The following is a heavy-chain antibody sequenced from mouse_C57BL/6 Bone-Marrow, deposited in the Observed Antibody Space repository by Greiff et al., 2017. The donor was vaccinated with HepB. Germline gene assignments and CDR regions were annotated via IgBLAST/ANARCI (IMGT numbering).Heavy chain of an antibody. CDR1: GFTFSDYG. V-gene: IGHV5-15*01. D-gene: IGHD1-1*01. CDR3: ERRGSSYGGWYFDV. Sequence: EVKVVESGGGLVQPGGSLKLSCAASGFTFSDYGMAWVRQAPRKGPEWVAFISTLAYSIYYADTVTGRFTISRENAKNTLYLEMSSLRSEDTAMYYCERRGSSYGGWYFDVWGTGTTVTVSS. J-gene: IGHJ1*03. CDR2: ISTLAYSI.